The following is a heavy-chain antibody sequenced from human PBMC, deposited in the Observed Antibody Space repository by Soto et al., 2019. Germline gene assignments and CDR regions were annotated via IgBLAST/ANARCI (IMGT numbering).Heavy chain of an antibody. CDR3: ARDCYYLYQAIVVVPAAPGYYYYGMDV. CDR1: GFTFSSYA. CDR2: ISYDGSNK. D-gene: IGHD2-2*01. J-gene: IGHJ6*02. Sequence: GGSLRLSCAASGFTFSSYAMHWVRQAPGKGLEWVAVISYDGSNKYYADSVKGRFTISRDNSKNTLYLQMNSLRAEDTAVYYCARDCYYLYQAIVVVPAAPGYYYYGMDVWGQGTTVTVSS. V-gene: IGHV3-30-3*01.